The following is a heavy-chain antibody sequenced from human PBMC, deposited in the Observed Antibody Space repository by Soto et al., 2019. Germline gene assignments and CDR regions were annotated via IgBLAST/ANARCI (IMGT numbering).Heavy chain of an antibody. D-gene: IGHD3-10*01. Sequence: SETLSLTCTVSGGSISSYYWSWIRQPPGKGLERIGYIYYSGSTNYNPSLKSRVTISVDTSKNQFSLKLSSVTAADTAVYYCARDDYGSGSSPFEYWGQGTLVTVSS. V-gene: IGHV4-59*01. J-gene: IGHJ4*02. CDR2: IYYSGST. CDR3: ARDDYGSGSSPFEY. CDR1: GGSISSYY.